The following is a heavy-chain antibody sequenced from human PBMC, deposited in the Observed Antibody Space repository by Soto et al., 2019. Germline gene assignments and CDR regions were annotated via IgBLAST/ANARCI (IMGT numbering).Heavy chain of an antibody. CDR1: GCSISSYY. V-gene: IGHV4-59*08. D-gene: IGHD5-12*01. J-gene: IGHJ4*02. Sequence: PSETLSLTCTFSGCSISSYYWSWIRQPPGKGLEWIGYIYYTGSTNYNPSLKSRVTISVDTSKNQFSLSLTSVTAADTAVYYCARHSGGYNGFDFSYWGQGALVTVSS. CDR2: IYYTGST. CDR3: ARHSGGYNGFDFSY.